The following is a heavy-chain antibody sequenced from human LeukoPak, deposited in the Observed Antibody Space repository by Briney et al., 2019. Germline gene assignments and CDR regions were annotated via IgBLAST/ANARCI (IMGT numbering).Heavy chain of an antibody. CDR2: IFRSGSSI. CDR1: GFTFNTYS. CDR3: ARAVGATRVIDYYYYYMDV. J-gene: IGHJ6*03. V-gene: IGHV3-21*01. Sequence: PGRSLRLSCAASGFTFNTYSMNWVRQAPGKGLEWVSFIFRSGSSIYYADSVKGRFTISRDNAKNSLYLQMNSLRAEDTAVYYCARAVGATRVIDYYYYYMDVWGKGTTVTVSS. D-gene: IGHD1-26*01.